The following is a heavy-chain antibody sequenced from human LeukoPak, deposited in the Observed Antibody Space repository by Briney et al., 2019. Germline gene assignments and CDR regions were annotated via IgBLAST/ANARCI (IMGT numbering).Heavy chain of an antibody. CDR2: IRSKAYGGTT. J-gene: IGHJ4*02. CDR3: TRELRNSGYSSVFFDY. CDR1: GFIFGDYA. D-gene: IGHD6-19*01. V-gene: IGHV3-49*04. Sequence: GGSLRLSCTASGFIFGDYAMSWVRQAPGKGLEWVGFIRSKAYGGTTEYAASVKGRFTISRDDSKSIAYLQMNSLRTEDTAVSYCTRELRNSGYSSVFFDYWGQGSLVTVSS.